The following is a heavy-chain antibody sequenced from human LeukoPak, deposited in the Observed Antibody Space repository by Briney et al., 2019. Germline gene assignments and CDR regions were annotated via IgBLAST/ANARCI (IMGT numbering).Heavy chain of an antibody. Sequence: GGSLRLSCAASGFTFSSYAMSWVRQAPGRGLEWVSGITSSSSGTYYADSVKGRFTISRDNAKNTLYLQMSSLGADDTAVYYCTSGRYDSSRYLDYWGQGTLVTVSS. D-gene: IGHD3-22*01. CDR1: GFTFSSYA. CDR3: TSGRYDSSRYLDY. CDR2: ITSSSSGT. V-gene: IGHV3-23*01. J-gene: IGHJ4*02.